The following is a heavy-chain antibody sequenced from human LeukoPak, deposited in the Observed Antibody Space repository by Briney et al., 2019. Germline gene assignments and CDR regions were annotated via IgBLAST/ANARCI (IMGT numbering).Heavy chain of an antibody. CDR1: GGSISGSSHY. V-gene: IGHV4-39*01. J-gene: IGHJ4*02. Sequence: SETPSLTCSVSGGSISGSSHYWVWIRQPPGKGLEWIGSFYFGGSTYYNPSLKSRVTISVDTSKNQFSLKMSSVTAADTAVYFCARSREAVAGNFDYWGQGTLVIVSS. CDR3: ARSREAVAGNFDY. CDR2: FYFGGST. D-gene: IGHD6-19*01.